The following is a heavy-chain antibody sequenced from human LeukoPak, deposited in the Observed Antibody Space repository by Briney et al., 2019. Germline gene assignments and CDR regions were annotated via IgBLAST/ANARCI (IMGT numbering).Heavy chain of an antibody. V-gene: IGHV3-15*01. Sequence: GGSLRLSCAASGFTFTSAWMSWVRQSPGTGREWVGRIKSKADGETIDYAAPVKGRFTISRDDSTKTLYLLMNSLETDDTAVYFCITDIPGGGYPLDFWGQGALVTVSS. CDR3: ITDIPGGGYPLDF. CDR2: IKSKADGETI. J-gene: IGHJ4*02. D-gene: IGHD3-16*02. CDR1: GFTFTSAW.